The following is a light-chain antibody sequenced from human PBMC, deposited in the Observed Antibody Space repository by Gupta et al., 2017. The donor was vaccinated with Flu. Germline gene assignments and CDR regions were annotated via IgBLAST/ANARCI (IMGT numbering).Light chain of an antibody. V-gene: IGLV2-11*01. Sequence: QSALTPPRSVSGSPGQSVPISCTGTSSDVGGYNYVSWYQQHPGKAPKLMIYDVSKRPSGVPDRFSGSKSGNTASLTISGLQAEDEADYYCCSYAGSYTYVFGGGTKLTVL. CDR3: CSYAGSYTYV. J-gene: IGLJ3*02. CDR2: DVS. CDR1: SSDVGGYNY.